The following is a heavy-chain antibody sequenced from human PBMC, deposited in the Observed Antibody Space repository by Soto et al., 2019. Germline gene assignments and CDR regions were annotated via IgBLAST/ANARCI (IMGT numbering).Heavy chain of an antibody. Sequence: EVQLVESGGGLVKPGGSLRLSCAASGFTFSDAWLNWARQAPGKGLEWVGRIKSKIDGETTDYTAPVKGRFTISRDDSKNTLYLQMNSLGSEDTAVYYCSTGGISWGQGALVTVSS. CDR1: GFTFSDAW. CDR2: IKSKIDGETT. V-gene: IGHV3-15*01. D-gene: IGHD3-3*02. CDR3: STGGIS. J-gene: IGHJ4*02.